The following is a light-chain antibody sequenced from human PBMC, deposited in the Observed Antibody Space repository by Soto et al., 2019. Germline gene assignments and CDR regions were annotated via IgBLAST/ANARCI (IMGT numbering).Light chain of an antibody. CDR3: HQYGSSPRT. CDR1: QSVSSN. J-gene: IGKJ1*01. V-gene: IGKV3-15*01. Sequence: EIVMTQSPATLSVSPGERATLSCRASQSVSSNLAWYQQKPGQAPRLLIYGASTRATGIPARFSGSGSGTEFTLTISRLDPEDFAVYYCHQYGSSPRTFGQGTKVEIK. CDR2: GAS.